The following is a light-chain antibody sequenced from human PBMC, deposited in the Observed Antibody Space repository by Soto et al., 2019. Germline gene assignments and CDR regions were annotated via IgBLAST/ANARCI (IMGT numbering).Light chain of an antibody. CDR2: EVS. Sequence: QSALTQPASVSGSPGQSITISCTGTSSDVGGYNYVSWYQQHPGKAPKLMIYEVSNRPSGVSNRFSGSKSGNTASLTISGLQAEDVADYYCSSYTSSSIDDVFGTGTKLTVL. J-gene: IGLJ1*01. CDR1: SSDVGGYNY. V-gene: IGLV2-14*01. CDR3: SSYTSSSIDDV.